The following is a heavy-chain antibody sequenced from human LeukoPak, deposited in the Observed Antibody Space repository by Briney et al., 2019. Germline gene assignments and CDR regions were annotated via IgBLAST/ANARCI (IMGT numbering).Heavy chain of an antibody. V-gene: IGHV3-23*01. CDR2: ISVSGNT. CDR1: GFTLSSYA. D-gene: IGHD2-2*01. Sequence: PGGSLRLSCAASGFTLSSYAMSWVRQGPGKGLEWVSAISVSGNTYHADSVKGRFTISRDSSKNTLYLQMHSLRAEDTAVYYCAKESLRVVPSATLDYWGQGTLVTVSS. J-gene: IGHJ4*02. CDR3: AKESLRVVPSATLDY.